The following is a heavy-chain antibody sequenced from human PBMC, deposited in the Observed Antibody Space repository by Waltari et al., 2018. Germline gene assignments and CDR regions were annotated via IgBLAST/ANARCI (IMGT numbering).Heavy chain of an antibody. CDR2: TNTNSGNP. Sequence: QVQLVQSGSELKKPGASVKVSCKASGYTFTSYAMNWVRQAPGQGLEWMGWTNTNSGNPTDAQGFTGRVVFPLDTSFSTAYLQIISLKAEDTAVYYCARNRSTYYDILTGGGRMDYWGQGTLVTVSS. CDR3: ARNRSTYYDILTGGGRMDY. V-gene: IGHV7-4-1*02. CDR1: GYTFTSYA. D-gene: IGHD3-9*01. J-gene: IGHJ4*02.